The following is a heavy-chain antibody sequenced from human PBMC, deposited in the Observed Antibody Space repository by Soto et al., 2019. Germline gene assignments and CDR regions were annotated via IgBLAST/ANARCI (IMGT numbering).Heavy chain of an antibody. J-gene: IGHJ4*02. V-gene: IGHV1-69*19. CDR2: ISPMFGAA. Sequence: QVQLVQSGAEMKTPGSSVKVSCQSSGGTFNTYAMNWVRQAPGQGPEWMGDISPMFGAANYAPKFQGRVTITADESTCTSYKQLSSLTSEDTALYFCAREVQVHAPAFVYWGQGTLVTVSS. CDR1: GGTFNTYA. CDR3: AREVQVHAPAFVY. D-gene: IGHD3-10*01.